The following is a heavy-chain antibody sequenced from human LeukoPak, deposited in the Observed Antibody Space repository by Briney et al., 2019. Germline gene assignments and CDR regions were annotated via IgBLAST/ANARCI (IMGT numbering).Heavy chain of an antibody. V-gene: IGHV1-2*02. J-gene: IGHJ5*02. D-gene: IGHD3-22*01. CDR3: ARDAIPPLYDSSGLCWFGP. CDR1: GYTFTGYY. Sequence: ASVKVSCKASGYTFTGYYMHWVRQAPGQGLEWMGWINPNSGGTNYAQKFQGRVTMTRDTSISTAYMELSRLRSDDTAVYYCARDAIPPLYDSSGLCWFGPWGQGTLVTVSS. CDR2: INPNSGGT.